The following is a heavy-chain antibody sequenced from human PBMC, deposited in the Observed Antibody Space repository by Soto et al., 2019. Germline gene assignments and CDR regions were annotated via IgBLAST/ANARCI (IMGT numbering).Heavy chain of an antibody. CDR2: ISYDGGER. V-gene: IGHV3-30*03. D-gene: IGHD2-21*02. CDR3: ARDLKLYCRGDCNFDF. CDR1: GFIFSRYG. J-gene: IGHJ4*02. Sequence: GGSLRLSCGGSGFIFSRYGMHWVRQAPGKGLEWVTGISYDGGERFYADSVKGRFIISRDNSKNRLDLQMSSLRPEDTAVYYCARDLKLYCRGDCNFDFWGQGTLVTVSS.